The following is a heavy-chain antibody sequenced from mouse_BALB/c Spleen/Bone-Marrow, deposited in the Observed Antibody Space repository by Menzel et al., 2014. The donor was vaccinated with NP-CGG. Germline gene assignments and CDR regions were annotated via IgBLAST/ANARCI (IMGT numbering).Heavy chain of an antibody. CDR1: GYTFTDYE. Sequence: QVQLQQSGADLVRPGASVTLSCKASGYTFTDYEMHWVKQTPVHGLEWIGAIDPETGGTAYNQKFKGKATLTADKSSSTAYMELRSLTSEDSAVYYCTRSLVRRFAYWGQGTLVTVSA. CDR2: IDPETGGT. J-gene: IGHJ3*01. D-gene: IGHD2-14*01. CDR3: TRSLVRRFAY. V-gene: IGHV1-15*01.